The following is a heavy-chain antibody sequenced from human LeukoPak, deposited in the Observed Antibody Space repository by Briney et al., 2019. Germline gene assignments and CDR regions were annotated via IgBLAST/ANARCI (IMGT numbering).Heavy chain of an antibody. D-gene: IGHD6-13*01. V-gene: IGHV4-39*07. Sequence: SETLSLTCSVSGGSISSSNYYWGWIRQPPGKGLEWIESISYSGSTNYNPSLKSRVTISVDTSKNQLSLKLSSVTAADTAVYYCAREAAAGDDAFDIWGQGTMVTVSS. CDR2: ISYSGST. CDR1: GGSISSSNYY. CDR3: AREAAAGDDAFDI. J-gene: IGHJ3*02.